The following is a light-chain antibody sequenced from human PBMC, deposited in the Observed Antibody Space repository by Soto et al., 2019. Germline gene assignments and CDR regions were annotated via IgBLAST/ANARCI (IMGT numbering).Light chain of an antibody. CDR2: AAS. V-gene: IGKV1-27*01. CDR1: QGISNY. Sequence: DIQMTQSPSSLSASVGHRVTITCRASQGISNYLAWYQQKPGKVPKLLIYAASTLQSGVPSRFSGGGSGTDFTLTIRSLQPEDVAVYYCQKYNSDPYTFGQGTKLEIK. J-gene: IGKJ2*01. CDR3: QKYNSDPYT.